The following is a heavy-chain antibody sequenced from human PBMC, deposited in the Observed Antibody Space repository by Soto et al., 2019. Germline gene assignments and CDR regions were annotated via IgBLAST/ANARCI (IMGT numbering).Heavy chain of an antibody. J-gene: IGHJ4*02. V-gene: IGHV1-18*01. CDR3: ARDRLRGYDSSGFYS. CDR1: GYSFSSYG. CDR2: INTYNGNR. Sequence: QVQLVQSGAELRKPGASVKVSCKASGYSFSSYGINWVRQAPGQGLEWMGWINTYNGNRNYAQKFEDRVTMTTATSTNTVSMELRSLKSDDTAIYYCARDRLRGYDSSGFYSWGQGTLVTVSS. D-gene: IGHD3-22*01.